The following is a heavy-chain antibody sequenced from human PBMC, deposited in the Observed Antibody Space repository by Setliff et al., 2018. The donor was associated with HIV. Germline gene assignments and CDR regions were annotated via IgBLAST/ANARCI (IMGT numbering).Heavy chain of an antibody. CDR1: GGTFSSYA. D-gene: IGHD3-22*01. CDR2: IIPIFGTT. CDR3: ARFMAADYYDTSGYFHH. V-gene: IGHV1-69*13. J-gene: IGHJ1*01. Sequence: SVKVSCKASGGTFSSYAISWVRQAPRQGLEWMGGIIPIFGTTNYAQNFQGSVTITADESTSTAYMELSSLKSDDTAVYYCARFMAADYYDTSGYFHHWGQGTLVTVSS.